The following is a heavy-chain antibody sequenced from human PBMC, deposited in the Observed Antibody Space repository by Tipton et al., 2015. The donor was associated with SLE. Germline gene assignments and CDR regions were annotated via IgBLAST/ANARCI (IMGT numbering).Heavy chain of an antibody. Sequence: TLSLTCRVSGFSISSYYWSWIRQPPGKGLEWIGYIYYSGSTNYNPSLKSRVTISLDTSKNQLSLNLSSVTAADTAVYYCARHDGQWDAFDIWGQGTMVTVSS. D-gene: IGHD6-19*01. CDR1: GFSISSYY. CDR2: IYYSGST. V-gene: IGHV4-59*08. J-gene: IGHJ3*02. CDR3: ARHDGQWDAFDI.